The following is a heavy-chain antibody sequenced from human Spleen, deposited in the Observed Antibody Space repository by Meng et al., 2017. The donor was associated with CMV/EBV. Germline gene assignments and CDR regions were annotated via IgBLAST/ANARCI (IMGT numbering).Heavy chain of an antibody. J-gene: IGHJ4*02. V-gene: IGHV4-34*11. D-gene: IGHD3-16*01. CDR2: IYDTGKT. CDR1: GVSFSGFY. CDR3: ARMGGSPHQFDYCFDY. Sequence: SETLSLTCDVYGVSFSGFYWNWIRQPPGKGLEWIGYIYDTGKTYYNTSLKSRLTISVDTSKSQFSLNLSSVAAADTAVYYCARMGGSPHQFDYCFDYWGQGILVTVSS.